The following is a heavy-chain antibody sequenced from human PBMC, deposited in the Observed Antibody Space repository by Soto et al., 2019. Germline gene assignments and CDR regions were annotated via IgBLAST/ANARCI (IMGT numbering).Heavy chain of an antibody. CDR3: WKFVGHPLEYWDLDF. Sequence: EVQLLESGGGLVQPGGSLRLSCAASGFTFSANAMGWVRQAPGKGLEWVSTIHGGGGATHYADAVKGRFTMARDDSKNTLYTQMNSLRAEDTAVYYAWKFVGHPLEYWDLDFWGRGTLGTVSS. V-gene: IGHV3-23*01. CDR1: GFTFSANA. J-gene: IGHJ2*01. CDR2: IHGGGGAT. D-gene: IGHD1-1*01.